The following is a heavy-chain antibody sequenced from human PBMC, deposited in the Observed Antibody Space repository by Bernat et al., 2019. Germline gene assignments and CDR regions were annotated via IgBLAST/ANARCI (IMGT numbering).Heavy chain of an antibody. Sequence: QVQLVESGGGVVQPGRSLRLSCAASGFTFSSYGMHWVRQAPGKGLEWVAVISYDGSNKYYADSVKGRFTISRDNSKNTLYLQMNSLRAEDTAVYYCAKDHILRGGYYDSLTGYSVPDYWGQGTLVTVSS. D-gene: IGHD3-9*01. CDR3: AKDHILRGGYYDSLTGYSVPDY. CDR2: ISYDGSNK. CDR1: GFTFSSYG. V-gene: IGHV3-30*18. J-gene: IGHJ4*02.